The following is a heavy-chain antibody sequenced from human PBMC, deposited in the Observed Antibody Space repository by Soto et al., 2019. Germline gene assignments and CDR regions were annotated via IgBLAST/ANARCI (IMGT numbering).Heavy chain of an antibody. CDR2: IIPIFGTA. D-gene: IGHD3-22*01. V-gene: IGHV1-69*13. CDR3: ARYYYDSSGYYPRLYYYGMDV. J-gene: IGHJ6*02. CDR1: GGTFSSYA. Sequence: SVKVSCKASGGTFSSYAISWVRQAPGQGLEWMGGIIPIFGTANYAQKFQGRVTITADESTSTAYMELSSLRSEDTAVYYCARYYYDSSGYYPRLYYYGMDVWGHGTTVTVSS.